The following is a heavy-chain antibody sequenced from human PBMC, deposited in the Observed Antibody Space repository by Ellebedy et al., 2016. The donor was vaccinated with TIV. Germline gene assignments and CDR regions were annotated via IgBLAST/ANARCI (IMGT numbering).Heavy chain of an antibody. CDR3: ARDRIAAAGLDAFDI. CDR2: ISYDGSNK. Sequence: GGSLRLXXAASGFTFSSYAMHWVRQAPGKGLEWVAVISYDGSNKYYADSVKGRFTISRDNSKNTLYLQMNSLRAEDTAMYYCARDRIAAAGLDAFDIWGQGTMVTVSS. D-gene: IGHD6-13*01. V-gene: IGHV3-30-3*01. CDR1: GFTFSSYA. J-gene: IGHJ3*02.